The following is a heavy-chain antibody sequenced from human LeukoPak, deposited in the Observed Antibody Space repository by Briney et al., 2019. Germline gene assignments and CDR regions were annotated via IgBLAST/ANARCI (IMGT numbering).Heavy chain of an antibody. Sequence: GALRLSCAASGFTFISYCMSWVRQAPGKGLEWVANIKQDGSEKYYVDSVKGRFTISRDNAKNSLYLQMNSLRAEDTAVYYCARDPYYYDSSGYSPWGQGTLVTVSS. CDR2: IKQDGSEK. V-gene: IGHV3-7*03. CDR1: GFTFISYC. D-gene: IGHD3-22*01. J-gene: IGHJ4*02. CDR3: ARDPYYYDSSGYSP.